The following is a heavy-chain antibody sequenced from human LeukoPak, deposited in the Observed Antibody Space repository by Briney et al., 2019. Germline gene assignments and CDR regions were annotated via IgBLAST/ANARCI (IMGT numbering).Heavy chain of an antibody. CDR2: ISGSGGST. D-gene: IGHD3-10*01. CDR1: GFTFSSYA. V-gene: IGHV3-23*01. Sequence: PGGSLRLSFAASGFTFSSYAMSLVRQAPGKGLEWVSAISGSGGSTYYADSVKGRFTISRDNSKNTLYLQMNNLRAKDPAVYYFEKFCGSGGGWGQGTLVTVSS. CDR3: EKFCGSGGG. J-gene: IGHJ4*02.